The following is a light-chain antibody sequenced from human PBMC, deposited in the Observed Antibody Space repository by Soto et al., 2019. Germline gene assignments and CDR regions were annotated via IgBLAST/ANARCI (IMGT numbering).Light chain of an antibody. CDR1: QSISSW. J-gene: IGKJ2*02. CDR3: QQYNSYPCT. CDR2: KAS. Sequence: DIQMTQSPSTLSASVGDRVTITCRASQSISSWLAWYQQRPGKAPKVLIYKASNLGSGVPSRFSGSGSGTEFTLTISSLQPDDFATYYCQQYNSYPCTLGQGTKLESK. V-gene: IGKV1-5*03.